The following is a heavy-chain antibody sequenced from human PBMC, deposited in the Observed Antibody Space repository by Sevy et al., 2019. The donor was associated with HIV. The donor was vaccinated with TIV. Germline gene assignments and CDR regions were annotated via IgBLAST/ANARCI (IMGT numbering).Heavy chain of an antibody. D-gene: IGHD1-7*01. J-gene: IGHJ4*02. CDR1: GFILSDHY. Sequence: GGSLRLSCAASGFILSDHYMDWVRQAPGKGLEWVGRSRNKANSYTTEYAASVKGRFTISREDSKNSLNLQMNSLKTEYTAVYYCARPAPLDITATTRFYPFDYWGQGTLVTFSS. V-gene: IGHV3-72*01. CDR2: SRNKANSYTT. CDR3: ARPAPLDITATTRFYPFDY.